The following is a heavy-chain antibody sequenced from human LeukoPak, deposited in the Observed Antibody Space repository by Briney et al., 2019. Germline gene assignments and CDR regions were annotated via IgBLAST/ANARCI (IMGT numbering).Heavy chain of an antibody. D-gene: IGHD6-19*01. J-gene: IGHJ4*02. V-gene: IGHV3-21*01. Sequence: GGSLRLSCAASGFTFSSYSMNWVRQAPGKGLEWVSSISSSSSYIYYADSVKGRFTISRDNSKNTLFLQMNSLRGEDTAMYYCARVQGGGYRTADYWGQGTLVTVSS. CDR3: ARVQGGGYRTADY. CDR1: GFTFSSYS. CDR2: ISSSSSYI.